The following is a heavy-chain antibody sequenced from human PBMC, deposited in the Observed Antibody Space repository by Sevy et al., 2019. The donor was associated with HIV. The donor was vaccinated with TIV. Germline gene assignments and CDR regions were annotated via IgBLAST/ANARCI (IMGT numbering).Heavy chain of an antibody. CDR1: GFTFSDYA. Sequence: GGSLRLSCVASGFTFSDYAMSWVRQPPGKGLEWVSSMNWKGGNTGYADSLKGRFTISRDSPKNSLFLQINSLRVEDTALYYCARNTYYYDSTGYGAFDLWGQGTMVTVSS. CDR2: MNWKGGNT. D-gene: IGHD3-22*01. J-gene: IGHJ3*01. CDR3: ARNTYYYDSTGYGAFDL. V-gene: IGHV3-20*04.